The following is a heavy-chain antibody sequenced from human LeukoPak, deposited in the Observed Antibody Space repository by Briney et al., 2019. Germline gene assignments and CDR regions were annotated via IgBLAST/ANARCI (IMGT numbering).Heavy chain of an antibody. Sequence: GGSLRHSCAASGFTFSDYYMSWIRQAPGKGLEWVSYISSSGSTIYYADSVKGRFTISRDNAKNSLYLQMNSLRAEDTAVYYCARYYSSGYYSNYWGQGTLVTVSS. CDR2: ISSSGSTI. J-gene: IGHJ4*02. CDR1: GFTFSDYY. D-gene: IGHD3-22*01. V-gene: IGHV3-11*01. CDR3: ARYYSSGYYSNY.